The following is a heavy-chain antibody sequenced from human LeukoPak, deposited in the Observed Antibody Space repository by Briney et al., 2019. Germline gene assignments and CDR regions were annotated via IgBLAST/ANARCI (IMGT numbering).Heavy chain of an antibody. V-gene: IGHV3-48*01. CDR3: ARERGYSSSCYTF. Sequence: PGGSLRLSCAASGFTFSSYSMNWVRQAPGKGLEWVSYISSGGRTIYYADSVKGRFTISRDNAKNSVYLQMNSLRAEDTAIYYCARERGYSSSCYTFWGQGTLVTVSS. D-gene: IGHD6-13*01. CDR1: GFTFSSYS. CDR2: ISSGGRTI. J-gene: IGHJ4*02.